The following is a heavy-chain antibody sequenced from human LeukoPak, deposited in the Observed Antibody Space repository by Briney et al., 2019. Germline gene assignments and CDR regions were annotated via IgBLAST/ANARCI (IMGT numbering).Heavy chain of an antibody. CDR2: IKQDGSKK. CDR3: ARDSSGYYYPDAFDI. J-gene: IGHJ3*02. D-gene: IGHD3-22*01. V-gene: IGHV3-7*04. Sequence: GGSLRLSCAASGFTFSSYWMSWVRQAPGKGLEWVANIKQDGSKKYYVDSVKGRFTISRDNAKNSLYPQMNSLRAEDTAVYYCARDSSGYYYPDAFDIWGQGTMVTVSS. CDR1: GFTFSSYW.